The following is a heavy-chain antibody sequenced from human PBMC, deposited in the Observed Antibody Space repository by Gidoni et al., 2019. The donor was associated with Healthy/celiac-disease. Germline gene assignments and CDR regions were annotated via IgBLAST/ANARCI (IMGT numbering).Heavy chain of an antibody. J-gene: IGHJ4*02. V-gene: IGHV3-21*01. CDR3: ARDGPYSSGYPQGYFDY. CDR1: GFPFSSYS. D-gene: IGHD6-19*01. Sequence: EVQLVESGGGLVKPGGSLRLSCAASGFPFSSYSMNWVRQAPGKGLEWVSSISSSSSYIYYADSVKGRFTISRDNAKNSLYLQMNSLRAEDTAVYYCARDGPYSSGYPQGYFDYWGQGTLVTVSS. CDR2: ISSSSSYI.